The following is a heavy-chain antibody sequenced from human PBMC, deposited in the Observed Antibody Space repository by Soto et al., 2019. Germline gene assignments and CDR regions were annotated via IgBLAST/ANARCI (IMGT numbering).Heavy chain of an antibody. J-gene: IGHJ6*02. CDR1: GYSFTDYD. V-gene: IGHV1-2*04. Sequence: GASGKVCCKASGYSFTDYDIHWVRQAPGQGLEWLGRINPKSGGTSTAQKFQGWVTMTTDTSISTASMELTRLTSDDTAIYYCARGDSTDCSNGVCSFLFIHAMDVWG. CDR3: ARGDSTDCSNGVCSFLFIHAMDV. D-gene: IGHD2-8*01. CDR2: INPKSGGT.